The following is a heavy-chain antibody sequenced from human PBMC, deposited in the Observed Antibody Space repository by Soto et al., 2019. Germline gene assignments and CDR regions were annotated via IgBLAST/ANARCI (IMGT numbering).Heavy chain of an antibody. CDR2: IPGVGGAP. V-gene: IGHV3-23*01. CDR3: AKDGVPFNGKNDAFDV. Sequence: EVQLLESGGGLVQPGGSLRLSCAASGFTFSHYAMNWVRHVPGKGLEWISHIPGVGGAPYYADSVKGRFTASRDNAKNTLHLQMNRLRPVDTALYYCAKDGVPFNGKNDAFDVWGQGTMVTVSS. D-gene: IGHD1-1*01. CDR1: GFTFSHYA. J-gene: IGHJ3*01.